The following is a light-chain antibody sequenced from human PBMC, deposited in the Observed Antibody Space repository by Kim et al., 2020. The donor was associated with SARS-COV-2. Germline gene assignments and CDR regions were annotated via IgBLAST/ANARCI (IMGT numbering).Light chain of an antibody. J-gene: IGLJ3*02. V-gene: IGLV1-40*03. CDR2: VNT. CDR1: GSNLGAGYD. Sequence: QRVPISCTGSGSNLGAGYDVHWYQQLPGTAPKLLIYVNTNRPSGVPDRFSGSKSGASASLAITGLQADDEADYYCQSYDSRLSGWVFGGGTQLTVL. CDR3: QSYDSRLSGWV.